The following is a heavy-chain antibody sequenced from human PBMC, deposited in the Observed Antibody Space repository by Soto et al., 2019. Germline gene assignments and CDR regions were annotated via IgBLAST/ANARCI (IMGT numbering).Heavy chain of an antibody. J-gene: IGHJ4*02. D-gene: IGHD6-19*01. Sequence: GESLKISCQGSGYDFTKNWITWVRQVPGKGLEWMARIDPGDSYSDYSPSFRGHVTMSIDKSTSTAHLQWTSLRTSDTAIYYCARLDRPTVAGTCNNWGQGTQVTVSS. V-gene: IGHV5-10-1*01. CDR1: GYDFTKNW. CDR2: IDPGDSYS. CDR3: ARLDRPTVAGTCNN.